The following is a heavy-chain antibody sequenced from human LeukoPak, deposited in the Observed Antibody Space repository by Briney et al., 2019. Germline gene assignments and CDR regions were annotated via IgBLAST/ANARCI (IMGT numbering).Heavy chain of an antibody. D-gene: IGHD6-19*01. Sequence: GGSLRLSCAASGFTFSNYGIHWVRQAPGKGLEWVALIWYDGSNKFYADSVEGRFTISRDNSKNTLYLQMNSLRAEDTAVYYCARWRAGIAVAVDYWGQGTLVTVSS. CDR1: GFTFSNYG. CDR2: IWYDGSNK. J-gene: IGHJ4*02. CDR3: ARWRAGIAVAVDY. V-gene: IGHV3-33*01.